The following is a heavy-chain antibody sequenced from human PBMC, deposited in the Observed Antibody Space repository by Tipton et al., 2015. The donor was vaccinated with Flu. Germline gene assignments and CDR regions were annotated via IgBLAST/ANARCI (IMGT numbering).Heavy chain of an antibody. Sequence: TLSLTCTVSGGSISSSSYYWGWIRQPPGKGLEWIGSIYYSGSTYYNPSLKSRVTISVDTSKNQFSLKLSSVTAADTAVYYCARDPTQRCGGDCYSTWASYSGMDVWGQGTTVTVSS. CDR3: ARDPTQRCGGDCYSTWASYSGMDV. D-gene: IGHD2-21*02. V-gene: IGHV4-39*07. CDR2: IYYSGST. J-gene: IGHJ6*02. CDR1: GGSISSSSYY.